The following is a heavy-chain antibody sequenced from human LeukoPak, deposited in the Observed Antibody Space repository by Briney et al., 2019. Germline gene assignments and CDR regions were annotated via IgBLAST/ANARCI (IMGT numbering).Heavy chain of an antibody. CDR3: AREGRLQYMDNFDY. J-gene: IGHJ4*02. V-gene: IGHV4-59*01. CDR2: IYYSGST. D-gene: IGHD5-24*01. CDR1: GGSISSYY. Sequence: SETLSLTCTVSGGSISSYYWSWIRQPPGKGLEWIGYIYYSGSTNYNPSLKSRVTISVGTSKNQFSLKLSSVTAADTAVYYCAREGRLQYMDNFDYWGQGTLVTVSS.